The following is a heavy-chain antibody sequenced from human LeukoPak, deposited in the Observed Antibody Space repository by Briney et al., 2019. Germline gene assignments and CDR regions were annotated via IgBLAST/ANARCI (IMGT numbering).Heavy chain of an antibody. CDR1: GFTFNSHW. D-gene: IGHD1-26*01. J-gene: IGHJ6*03. CDR3: ARVIVFRGYMDV. Sequence: GGSLRLSCAASGFTFNSHWMSWVRQAPGKGLEWVANIKQDGDEKNYADSVKGRFTISRDNAKNSLYLQMNSLRAEDTAVYYCARVIVFRGYMDVWGKGTTVTVSS. CDR2: IKQDGDEK. V-gene: IGHV3-7*04.